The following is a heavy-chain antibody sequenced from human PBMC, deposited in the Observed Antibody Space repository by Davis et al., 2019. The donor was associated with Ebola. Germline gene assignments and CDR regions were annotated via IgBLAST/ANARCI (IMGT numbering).Heavy chain of an antibody. Sequence: GESLKISCAASGFTFSSQTMSWVRQAPGKGLEWVSTISGSGGSTYFADSVKGRFTISRDNSKNTLYLQMNSLRVEDTAVYYCSGSYYVSGWYWGQGALVTVSS. V-gene: IGHV3-23*01. D-gene: IGHD1-26*01. CDR1: GFTFSSQT. CDR3: SGSYYVSGWY. J-gene: IGHJ4*02. CDR2: ISGSGGST.